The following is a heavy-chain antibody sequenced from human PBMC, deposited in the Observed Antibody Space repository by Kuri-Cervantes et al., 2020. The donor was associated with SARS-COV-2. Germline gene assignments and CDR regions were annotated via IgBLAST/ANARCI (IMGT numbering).Heavy chain of an antibody. CDR3: AMKSTRNNYYDSSGSFDY. V-gene: IGHV3-7*02. CDR1: GITFSSYW. CDR2: IKQDGSEK. J-gene: IGHJ4*02. D-gene: IGHD3-22*01. Sequence: GESLKISCAGSGITFSSYWMSWVRQAPGKGLEWVANIKQDGSEKYYVDSVKGRFTISRDNAKNSLYLQMNSLRAEDTAVYYCAMKSTRNNYYDSSGSFDYWGQGTLVTVSS.